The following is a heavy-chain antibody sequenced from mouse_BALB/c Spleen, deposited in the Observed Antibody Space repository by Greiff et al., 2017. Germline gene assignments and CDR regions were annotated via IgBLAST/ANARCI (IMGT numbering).Heavy chain of an antibody. D-gene: IGHD2-10*01. V-gene: IGHV2-9*02. J-gene: IGHJ4*01. CDR3: ARESYYGRYYAMDY. CDR2: IWAGGST. CDR1: GFSLTSYG. Sequence: VQVVESGPGLVAPSQSLSITCTVSGFSLTSYGVHWVRQPPGKGLEWLGVIWAGGSTNYNSALMSRLSISKDNSKSQVFLKMNSLQTDDTAMYYCARESYYGRYYAMDYWGQGTSVTVSS.